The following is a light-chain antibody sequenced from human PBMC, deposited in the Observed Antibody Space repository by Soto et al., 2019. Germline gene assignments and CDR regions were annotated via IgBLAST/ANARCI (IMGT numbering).Light chain of an antibody. CDR2: GAS. CDR1: QSVSNNY. J-gene: IGKJ1*01. V-gene: IGKV3-20*01. Sequence: EILLTQSPGTLSLSPGERATLSCRVSQSVSNNYLAWYQQKPGQAPRLLIYGASNRATGIPDRFSGSGSGTDFTLTISSLQPEDFATYFCQQSYITPLTFGQGTKVDIK. CDR3: QQSYITPLT.